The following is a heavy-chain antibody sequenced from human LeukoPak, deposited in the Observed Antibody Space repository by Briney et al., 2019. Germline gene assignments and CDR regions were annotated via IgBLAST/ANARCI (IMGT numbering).Heavy chain of an antibody. CDR3: TTDRMIYATNWAVSWFDP. CDR2: VKTKGDGGAA. V-gene: IGHV3-15*01. J-gene: IGHJ5*02. D-gene: IGHD2-8*01. CDR1: GFNFGDYA. Sequence: GGSLRLSCTASGFNFGDYAMTWVRQAPGKGLEWVGRVKTKGDGGAADYAAPVKGRFTISRDDSTKTLYLQMNSLKTEDTAVYYCTTDRMIYATNWAVSWFDPWGQGALVTVSS.